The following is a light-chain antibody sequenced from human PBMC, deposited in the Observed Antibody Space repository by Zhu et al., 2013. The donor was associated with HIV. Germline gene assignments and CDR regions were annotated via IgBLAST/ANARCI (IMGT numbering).Light chain of an antibody. Sequence: EIVLTQSPATLSLSPGERATLSCRASQSVSSNLAWYQQKPGQAPRLLIFGASTRASGIPARFSGSGSGTDFTLTITSLQSEDFAVYYCQQYINWPPWTFGQGTKVEIK. CDR2: GAS. J-gene: IGKJ1*01. V-gene: IGKV3-15*01. CDR1: QSVSSN. CDR3: QQYINWPPWT.